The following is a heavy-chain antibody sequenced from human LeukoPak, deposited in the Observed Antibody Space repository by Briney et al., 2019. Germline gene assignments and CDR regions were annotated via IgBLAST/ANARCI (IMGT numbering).Heavy chain of an antibody. Sequence: PGGSLRLSCVASGFTFSRYSMNWVRQAPGKGLEWVSYISSSSSTIYYADSVKGRFTIFRDNANNSLYLQMNSLRVEDTAVYYCAREVKRETTRYAYFDYWGQGTLVTVSS. V-gene: IGHV3-48*01. CDR1: GFTFSRYS. J-gene: IGHJ4*02. CDR2: ISSSSSTI. D-gene: IGHD1/OR15-1a*01. CDR3: AREVKRETTRYAYFDY.